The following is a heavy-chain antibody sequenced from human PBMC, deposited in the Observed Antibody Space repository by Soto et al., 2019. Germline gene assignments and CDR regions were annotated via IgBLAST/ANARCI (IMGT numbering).Heavy chain of an antibody. CDR1: GFTFSSYS. CDR3: AREEEGGSYSEPFVDY. CDR2: ISSSSSYI. V-gene: IGHV3-21*01. J-gene: IGHJ4*02. Sequence: GGSLRLSCAASGFTFSSYSMNWVRQAPGKGLEWVSSISSSSSYIYYADSVKGRFTISRDNAKNSLYLQMNSLRAEDTAVYYCAREEEGGSYSEPFVDYWGQGTLVTVSS. D-gene: IGHD1-26*01.